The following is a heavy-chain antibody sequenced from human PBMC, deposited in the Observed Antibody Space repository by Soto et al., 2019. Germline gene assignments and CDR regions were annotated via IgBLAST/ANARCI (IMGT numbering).Heavy chain of an antibody. D-gene: IGHD2-2*02. CDR3: ARSPIPKSFFDY. CDR2: INPLGGDT. V-gene: IGHV1-46*01. J-gene: IGHJ4*02. Sequence: ASVKVSCKASGYSFTNYYTHWVRQAPGQGLEWMGIINPLGGDTNYAQKFQGRLTMTRDTSTSIVYMELNSLRSDDTAIYCCARSPIPKSFFDYWGQGTLVTVSS. CDR1: GYSFTNYY.